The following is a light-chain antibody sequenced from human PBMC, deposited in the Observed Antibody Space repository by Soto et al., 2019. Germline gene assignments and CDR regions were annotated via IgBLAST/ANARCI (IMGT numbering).Light chain of an antibody. CDR2: YDS. Sequence: SYELTQPPSVSVAPGRTARVTCGGNDIGSKGVHWYQQKPGQAPVLVIYYDSDRPSGIPERFSGSNSENTATLTISRVEAGDEADYYCQVWDSSSDHAVFGGGTQVTVL. J-gene: IGLJ7*01. V-gene: IGLV3-21*04. CDR1: DIGSKG. CDR3: QVWDSSSDHAV.